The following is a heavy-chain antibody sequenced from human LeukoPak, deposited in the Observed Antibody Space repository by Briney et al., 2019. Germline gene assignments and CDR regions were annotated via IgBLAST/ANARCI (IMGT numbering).Heavy chain of an antibody. Sequence: ASVKISCKASGYTFTSYDINWVRQATGQGLEWMGWMNPNSGNTGYAQKFQGRDTMTRNTSISTAYMELSSLRSEDTAVYYCARGHGALLWFGETEYFQHWGQGTLVTVSS. V-gene: IGHV1-8*01. J-gene: IGHJ1*01. D-gene: IGHD3-10*01. CDR3: ARGHGALLWFGETEYFQH. CDR2: MNPNSGNT. CDR1: GYTFTSYD.